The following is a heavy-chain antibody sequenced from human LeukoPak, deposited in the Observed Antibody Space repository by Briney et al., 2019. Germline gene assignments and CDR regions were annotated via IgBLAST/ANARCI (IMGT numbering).Heavy chain of an antibody. CDR2: INHSGST. V-gene: IGHV4-34*01. CDR1: GGSFSGYY. Sequence: SETLSLTCAVYGGSFSGYYWSWIRQPPGKGLEWIGEINHSGSTNYKPSLKSRVTISVDTPKNQFSLRLSSVTAADTAVYYCASLGYCSGGSCSSNWLDPWGQGTLVTVSS. D-gene: IGHD2-15*01. J-gene: IGHJ5*02. CDR3: ASLGYCSGGSCSSNWLDP.